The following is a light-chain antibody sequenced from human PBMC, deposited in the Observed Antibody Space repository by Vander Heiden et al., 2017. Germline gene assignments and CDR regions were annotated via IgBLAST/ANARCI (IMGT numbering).Light chain of an antibody. V-gene: IGKV1-9*01. CDR2: GAA. Sequence: IQLTQSPSPLSASVGARVTITCRAGQGISRNLVWYHQKAGRAPKLPIYGAATLQSGVPSRFSGSGSGTDFTLTIRSLQPEDFGSYYCQQVKSYPVTFGQGTKLEIK. CDR1: QGISRN. CDR3: QQVKSYPVT. J-gene: IGKJ2*01.